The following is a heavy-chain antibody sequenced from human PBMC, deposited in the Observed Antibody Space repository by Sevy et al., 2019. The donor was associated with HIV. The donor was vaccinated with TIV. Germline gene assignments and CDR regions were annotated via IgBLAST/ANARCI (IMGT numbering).Heavy chain of an antibody. D-gene: IGHD6-13*01. J-gene: IGHJ4*02. CDR2: IGSSNSYI. CDR1: GFSFSSYS. CDR3: ARSYSSSWYILYYFEY. Sequence: GGSLRLSCAASGFSFSSYSVSWVRQAPGKGLEWVASIGSSNSYIYYADSVKGRFTTSRDNAKNSLFLHMNTLRAEDTAVYYCARSYSSSWYILYYFEYWDQGTPVTVSS. V-gene: IGHV3-21*01.